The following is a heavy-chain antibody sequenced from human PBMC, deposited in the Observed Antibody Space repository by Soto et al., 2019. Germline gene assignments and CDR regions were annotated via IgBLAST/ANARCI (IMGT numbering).Heavy chain of an antibody. CDR1: GGTFSSYA. CDR2: IIPIFGTA. CDR3: ARGLPPNWNDRDY. Sequence: SVKASCKASGGTFSSYAISWVRQAPGQGLEWMGGIIPIFGTANYAQKFQGRVTITADESTSTAYMELSSLRSEDTAVYYCARGLPPNWNDRDYWGQGTLVTVSS. V-gene: IGHV1-69*13. D-gene: IGHD1-20*01. J-gene: IGHJ4*02.